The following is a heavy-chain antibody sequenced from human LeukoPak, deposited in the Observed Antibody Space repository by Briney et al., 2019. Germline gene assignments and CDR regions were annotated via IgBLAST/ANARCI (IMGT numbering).Heavy chain of an antibody. D-gene: IGHD2-21*01. Sequence: GGSLRLSCAASGFTFSSYSMNWVRQAPGKGLEWVSYITSSSSAIYYADSVKGRFTTSRDNAKNSLYLQMNSLRAEDTAVYYCARVWYSAFDYWGQGMLVTVSS. CDR2: ITSSSSAI. V-gene: IGHV3-48*01. CDR3: ARVWYSAFDY. CDR1: GFTFSSYS. J-gene: IGHJ4*02.